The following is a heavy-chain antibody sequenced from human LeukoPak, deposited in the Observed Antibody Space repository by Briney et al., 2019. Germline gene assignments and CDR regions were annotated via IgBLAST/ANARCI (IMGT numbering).Heavy chain of an antibody. CDR1: GFTFSIYA. CDR2: ISYDGSNK. Sequence: GGSLRLSCAASGFTFSIYAIPWVRQAPGKGLEWVAVISYDGSNKFYADSVKGRFTISRDNSKNTVFLQMSSLRADDTAVYSCAGDSAKTTSDSAFDIWGQGTMVTVSS. J-gene: IGHJ3*02. CDR3: AGDSAKTTSDSAFDI. D-gene: IGHD1/OR15-1a*01. V-gene: IGHV3-30-3*01.